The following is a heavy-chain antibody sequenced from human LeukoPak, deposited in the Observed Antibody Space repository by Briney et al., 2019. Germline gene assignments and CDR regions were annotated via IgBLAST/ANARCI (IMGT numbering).Heavy chain of an antibody. CDR2: ISAYNGNT. CDR3: ARKIAAAGPYYYYYVDV. D-gene: IGHD6-13*01. Sequence: ASVKVSCKASGYTFTSYGISWVRQAPGQGLEWMGWISAYNGNTNYAQKLQGRVTMTTDTSTSTAYMELRSLRSDDTAVYYCARKIAAAGPYYYYYVDVWGKGTTVTVSS. V-gene: IGHV1-18*01. J-gene: IGHJ6*03. CDR1: GYTFTSYG.